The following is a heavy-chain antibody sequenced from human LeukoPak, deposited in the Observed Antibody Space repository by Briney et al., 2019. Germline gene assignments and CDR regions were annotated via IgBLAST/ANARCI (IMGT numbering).Heavy chain of an antibody. CDR2: ISAYNGNT. D-gene: IGHD6-6*01. CDR1: GYTFTSYG. Sequence: ASVKVSCKASGYTFTSYGISWVRQAPGQGLGWLGWISAYNGNTNYAQKLQGRVTMTTDTSTSTAYMELRSLRSDDTAVYYCARVYSSSSEGDYWGQGTLVTVSS. CDR3: ARVYSSSSEGDY. J-gene: IGHJ4*02. V-gene: IGHV1-18*01.